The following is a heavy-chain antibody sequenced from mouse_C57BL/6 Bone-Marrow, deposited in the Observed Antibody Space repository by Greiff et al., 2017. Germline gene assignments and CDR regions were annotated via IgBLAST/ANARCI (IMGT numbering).Heavy chain of an antibody. D-gene: IGHD1-1*01. CDR3: ARNYGSSYPYYYAMDY. J-gene: IGHJ4*01. Sequence: EVHLVESGGGLVKPGGSLKLSCAASGFTFSDYGMHWVRQAPEKGLEWVAYISSGSSTIYYADTVKGRFTISRDNAKNTLFLQMTSLRSEDTAMYYCARNYGSSYPYYYAMDYWGQGTSVTVSS. CDR1: GFTFSDYG. V-gene: IGHV5-17*01. CDR2: ISSGSSTI.